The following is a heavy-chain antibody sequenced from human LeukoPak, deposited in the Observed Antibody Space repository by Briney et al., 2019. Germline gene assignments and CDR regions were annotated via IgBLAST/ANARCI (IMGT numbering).Heavy chain of an antibody. CDR1: GFTFSNYW. Sequence: GGSLRLSCAASGFTFSNYWMHWVRQAPGKGLVWVSRINTDGSITNYADSVEGRFTISRDNAKNTLYLQMNSLRAEDTAVYHCARVFNQNAFDIWGQGTMVTVSS. D-gene: IGHD1-14*01. CDR2: INTDGSIT. CDR3: ARVFNQNAFDI. V-gene: IGHV3-74*01. J-gene: IGHJ3*02.